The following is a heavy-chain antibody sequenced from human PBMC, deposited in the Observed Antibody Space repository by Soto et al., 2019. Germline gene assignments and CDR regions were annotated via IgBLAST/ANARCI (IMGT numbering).Heavy chain of an antibody. CDR2: ITSNGGNT. V-gene: IGHV3-64*01. CDR1: GFTFSSYA. CDR3: ARRIPFGYGMDV. D-gene: IGHD2-21*01. Sequence: GGSLRLSCAASGFTFSSYAMHWVRQAPGKGLEYVSAITSNGGNTDYASSVKGRFTISRDNSKNTLYLQMGSLRAEHMAVYYCARRIPFGYGMDVWGQGTTVTVSS. J-gene: IGHJ6*02.